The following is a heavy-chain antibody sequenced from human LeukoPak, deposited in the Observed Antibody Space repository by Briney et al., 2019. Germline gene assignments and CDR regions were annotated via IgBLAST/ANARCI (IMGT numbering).Heavy chain of an antibody. J-gene: IGHJ3*02. D-gene: IGHD1-1*01. Sequence: PSETLSLTCAVYGGSFSGYYWSSIRQPPGKGLEWIGEINHSGSTNYNSSLKSRVTISVDTSKNQFSLKLSSVTAADTAVYYCARATTGTSNAFDIWGQGTMVTVSS. CDR1: GGSFSGYY. V-gene: IGHV4-34*01. CDR2: INHSGST. CDR3: ARATTGTSNAFDI.